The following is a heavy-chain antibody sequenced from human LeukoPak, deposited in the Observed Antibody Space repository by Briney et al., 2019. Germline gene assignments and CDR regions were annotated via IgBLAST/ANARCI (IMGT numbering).Heavy chain of an antibody. D-gene: IGHD5-18*01. J-gene: IGHJ1*01. Sequence: SGPTVVKPTQTLTLTCTFSGFSLSTVGVGVGRIRQPPGKALEWLALIYWDDDKRYNSSLKTRLTITKDTSKNQVVLTMTNMDPVDTATYYCVRTPPGRTQLWLRYFQHWGQGTLVTLSS. CDR2: IYWDDDK. CDR3: VRTPPGRTQLWLRYFQH. CDR1: GFSLSTVGVG. V-gene: IGHV2-5*02.